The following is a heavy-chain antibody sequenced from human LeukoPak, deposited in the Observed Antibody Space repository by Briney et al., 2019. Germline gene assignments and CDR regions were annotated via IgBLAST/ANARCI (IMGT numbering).Heavy chain of an antibody. CDR3: AKEYCSGGSCYSGY. CDR2: ISSSGYTT. D-gene: IGHD2-15*01. Sequence: PGGSLRLSCAASGFSFSSYAMSWVRQAPGKGLEWVSAISSSGYTTYYADSVKGRFSISRDNSKNTVYLQMSSLRGEDTAVYHCAKEYCSGGSCYSGYWGQGALVTASS. J-gene: IGHJ4*02. CDR1: GFSFSSYA. V-gene: IGHV3-23*01.